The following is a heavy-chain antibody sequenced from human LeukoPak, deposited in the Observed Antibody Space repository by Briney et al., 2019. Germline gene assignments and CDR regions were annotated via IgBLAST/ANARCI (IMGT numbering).Heavy chain of an antibody. CDR1: GFTFYDYA. CDR2: ISWDGGTT. D-gene: IGHD3-10*01. J-gene: IGHJ6*03. V-gene: IGHV3-43D*03. CDR3: AKDPGSGSYYYYYMDV. Sequence: PGGSLRLSCLASGFTFYDYAMHWVRQAPGKGLEWVSLISWDGGTTYYADSVKGRFTISRDNSKNSLYLQMNSLGAEDTALYYCAKDPGSGSYYYYYMDVWGKGTTVTVSS.